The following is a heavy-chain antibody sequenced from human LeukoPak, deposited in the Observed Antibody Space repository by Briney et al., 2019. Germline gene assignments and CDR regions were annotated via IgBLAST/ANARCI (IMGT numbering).Heavy chain of an antibody. CDR1: GFTFSSYG. V-gene: IGHV3-23*01. D-gene: IGHD6-19*01. CDR3: AQSASIAVALY. CDR2: ISGSGGST. Sequence: GGSLRLSCAASGFTFSSYGLTWVRQAPGKGLEWVSNISGSGGSTYYADSVKGRFTISRDNSKNTLYLQMNSLRAEDTAVYYCAQSASIAVALYWGQGTLVTVSS. J-gene: IGHJ4*02.